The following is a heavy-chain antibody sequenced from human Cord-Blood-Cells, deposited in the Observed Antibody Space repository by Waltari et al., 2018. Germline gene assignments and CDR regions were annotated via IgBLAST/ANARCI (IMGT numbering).Heavy chain of an antibody. D-gene: IGHD1-26*01. CDR1: GFTFSGSA. V-gene: IGHV3-73*02. CDR3: TRHSRSGSYDY. J-gene: IGHJ4*02. CDR2: IRSKANSYAT. Sequence: EVQLVESGGGLVQPGGSLKLSCAASGFTFSGSAMHWVRQASGKGRGWVGRIRSKANSYATAYAASVKGRFTISRDDSKNTAYLQMNSLKTEDTAVYYCTRHSRSGSYDYWGQGTLVTVSS.